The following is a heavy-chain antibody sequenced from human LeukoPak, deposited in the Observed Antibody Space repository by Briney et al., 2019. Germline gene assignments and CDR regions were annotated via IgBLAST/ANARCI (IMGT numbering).Heavy chain of an antibody. Sequence: GGSLRLSRVASGLSFSTYGMHWVRQAPGKGLEWVAVIWYDGRYKYYTDSVQGRFTISRDNSKNTLYLQMNSLRAEDTAVYYCAGGSHYLDHWGQGTLVTVSS. CDR2: IWYDGRYK. V-gene: IGHV3-33*01. CDR1: GLSFSTYG. D-gene: IGHD1-26*01. J-gene: IGHJ4*02. CDR3: AGGSHYLDH.